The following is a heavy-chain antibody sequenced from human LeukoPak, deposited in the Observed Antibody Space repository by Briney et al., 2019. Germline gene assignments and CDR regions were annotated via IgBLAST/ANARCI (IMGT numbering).Heavy chain of an antibody. CDR3: ARDPLAKTVTDVSGY. Sequence: PGGSLRLSCAAPGFTFRNYAMHWVRQAPGKGLEWVAVILYDGSNKYYADSVKGRFTISRDNSRNTLFLQMDSLRAEDTAVYYCARDPLAKTVTDVSGYWGQGTLVTVSS. CDR2: ILYDGSNK. CDR1: GFTFRNYA. D-gene: IGHD4-17*01. V-gene: IGHV3-30-3*01. J-gene: IGHJ4*02.